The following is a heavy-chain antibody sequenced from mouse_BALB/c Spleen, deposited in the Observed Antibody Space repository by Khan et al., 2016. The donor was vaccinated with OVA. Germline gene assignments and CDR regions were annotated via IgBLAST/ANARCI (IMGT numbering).Heavy chain of an antibody. D-gene: IGHD4-1*01. CDR3: ASRLTGSFAY. J-gene: IGHJ3*01. V-gene: IGHV5-6*01. Sequence: VQLKESGGDLVKPGGSLKLSCAASGFTFSSYGMSWVRQTPDKRLEWVATISSAGDYTYYPDNVKGRFTISRDNAKNTLYLQMSSLKSEDTAMFYCASRLTGSFAYWGQGTLVTVSA. CDR2: ISSAGDYT. CDR1: GFTFSSYG.